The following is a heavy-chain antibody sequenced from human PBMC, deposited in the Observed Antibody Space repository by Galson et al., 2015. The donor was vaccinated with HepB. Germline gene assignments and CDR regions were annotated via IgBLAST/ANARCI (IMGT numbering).Heavy chain of an antibody. CDR1: GGSFSGYY. J-gene: IGHJ3*02. CDR2: INHSGST. V-gene: IGHV4-34*01. D-gene: IGHD2-2*01. CDR3: TKTSGRCSRMAAFDI. Sequence: ETLSLTCAVYGGSFSGYYWSWIRQPPGKGLEWIGEINHSGSTNYNPSLKSRVTISVDTSKNQFSLKLSSVTAADTAVYYCTKTSGRCSRMAAFDIWGQGTMVTVPS.